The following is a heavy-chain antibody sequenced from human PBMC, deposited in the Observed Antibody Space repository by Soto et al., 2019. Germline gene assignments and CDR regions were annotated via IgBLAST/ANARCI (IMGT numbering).Heavy chain of an antibody. CDR2: IHHTGRT. D-gene: IGHD3-10*02. CDR1: GGSITSHF. CDR3: VRGWNVPGWFDP. J-gene: IGHJ5*02. Sequence: LSLTCAVSGGSITSHFWTWIRQTPGTGLEFIGYIHHTGRTHYSPSLKSRVTISTDTSKNQFSLNLTSLTAADTAVYYCVRGWNVPGWFDPWGQGTLVTVSS. V-gene: IGHV4-59*11.